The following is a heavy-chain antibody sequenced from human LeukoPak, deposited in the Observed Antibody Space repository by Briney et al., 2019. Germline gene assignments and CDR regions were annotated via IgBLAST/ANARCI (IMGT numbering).Heavy chain of an antibody. J-gene: IGHJ5*02. CDR3: ARDVPHNWFDT. CDR2: INSDGGGA. V-gene: IGHV3-74*01. Sequence: GGSVRLSCAASGVTFGNNWMRWVRQGPGKGLEWMAGINSDGGGAIYADSVTGRFSVPRNHAKNPLYLQMTSLRAADTAVYYCARDVPHNWFDTWGQGTLVTVSS. CDR1: GVTFGNNW.